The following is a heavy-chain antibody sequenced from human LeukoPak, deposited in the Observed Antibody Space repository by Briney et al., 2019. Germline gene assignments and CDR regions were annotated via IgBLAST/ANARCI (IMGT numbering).Heavy chain of an antibody. CDR3: ARVSPNTVTTLQYFDY. CDR1: GFNFMQYG. D-gene: IGHD4-17*01. J-gene: IGHJ4*02. CDR2: IHPSGITT. Sequence: GGSLRLSCVGSGFNFMQYGMMWVRQAPGKGLEWVSTIHPSGITTHHADSVKGRFTISRDNSKNTLYLQMSSLRVEDTAIYYCARVSPNTVTTLQYFDYWGQGTLVTVSS. V-gene: IGHV3-23*05.